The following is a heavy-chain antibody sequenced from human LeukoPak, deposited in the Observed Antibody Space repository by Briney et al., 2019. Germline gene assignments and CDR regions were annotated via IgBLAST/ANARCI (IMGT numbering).Heavy chain of an antibody. Sequence: GASVKVSCKASGYIFTDYYMYWVRQAPGQGLEWMGWINPNSGGTNYAQKFQGRVTMTRDTSISTAYMELSRLRSDDTAVYYCTRDLLYYYGSGLDYWGQGTLVTVSS. CDR1: GYIFTDYY. CDR3: TRDLLYYYGSGLDY. D-gene: IGHD3-10*01. CDR2: INPNSGGT. V-gene: IGHV1-2*02. J-gene: IGHJ4*02.